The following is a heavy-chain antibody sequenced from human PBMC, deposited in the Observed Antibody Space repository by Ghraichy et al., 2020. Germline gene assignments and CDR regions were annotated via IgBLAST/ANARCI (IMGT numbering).Heavy chain of an antibody. CDR3: ARDKTDYGGIYYYYMDV. D-gene: IGHD4-23*01. Sequence: QTLSLTCAISGDSVSSNSAAWNWIRQSPSRGLEWLGRTYYRSKWYNDYAVSVKSRITINPDTSKNQFSLQLNSVTPEDTAVYYCARDKTDYGGIYYYYMDVWGKGTTVTVSS. CDR2: TYYRSKWYN. V-gene: IGHV6-1*01. CDR1: GDSVSSNSAA. J-gene: IGHJ6*03.